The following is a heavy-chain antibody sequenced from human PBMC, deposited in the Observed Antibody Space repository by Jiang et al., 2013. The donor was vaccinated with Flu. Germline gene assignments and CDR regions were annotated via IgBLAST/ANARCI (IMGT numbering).Heavy chain of an antibody. CDR1: GDSISIYY. J-gene: IGHJ4*02. CDR3: ARDGVFGSNYFDSSGFVY. D-gene: IGHD3-22*01. V-gene: IGHV4-4*09. CDR2: ISTSGAA. Sequence: KPSETLSLTCSVSGDSISIYYWSWIRQPPGKGLEWIGYISTSGAANYNPSLKSRVTISVDTSNNQFSLNLNSVTAADTAVYYCARDGVFGSNYFDSSGFVYWGQGKAGHRLL.